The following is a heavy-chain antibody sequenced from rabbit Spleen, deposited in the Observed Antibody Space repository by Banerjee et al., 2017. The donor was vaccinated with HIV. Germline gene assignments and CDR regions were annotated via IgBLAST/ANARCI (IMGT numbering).Heavy chain of an antibody. J-gene: IGHJ5*01. D-gene: IGHD1-1*01. V-gene: IGHV1S45*01. CDR1: GFDLSSYYY. Sequence: QQQLEESGGGLVKPEGSLTLTCKASGFDLSSYYYMCWVRQAPGKGLEWIACIEGGSSAFSYFANWAKGRFTISKTSSTTVTLQVTSLTAADTATYFCARDLVAVIGWNFSLWGQGTWSPSL. CDR2: IEGGSSAFS. CDR3: ARDLVAVIGWNFSL.